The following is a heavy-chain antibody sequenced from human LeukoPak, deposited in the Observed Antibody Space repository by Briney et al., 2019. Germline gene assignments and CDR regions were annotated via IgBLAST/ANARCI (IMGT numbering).Heavy chain of an antibody. J-gene: IGHJ1*01. D-gene: IGHD3-22*01. CDR3: ASGYDSSGYYYPYFQH. CDR1: GYTFTSYY. V-gene: IGHV1-46*01. Sequence: GASVKVSCKASGYTFTSYYMHWVRQAPGQGLEWVGIINPSGGSTSYAQKFQGRVTMTRDTSTSTVYMELSSLRSEDTAVYYCASGYDSSGYYYPYFQHWGQGTLVTVSS. CDR2: INPSGGST.